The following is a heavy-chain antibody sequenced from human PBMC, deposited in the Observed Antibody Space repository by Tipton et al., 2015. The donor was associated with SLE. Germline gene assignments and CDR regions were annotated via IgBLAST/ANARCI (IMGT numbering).Heavy chain of an antibody. CDR3: AGRGDLVVVTSYFDY. V-gene: IGHV4-59*01. CDR2: ISYTGSS. CDR1: GASISSYY. D-gene: IGHD2-21*02. Sequence: TLSLTCSVSGASISSYYWSWIRQPPGRGLECIGWISYTGSSNYNPSLKSRVTISLDTSKNQVSLKLSSVTAADTAVYYCAGRGDLVVVTSYFDYWGQGTLVTVSS. J-gene: IGHJ4*02.